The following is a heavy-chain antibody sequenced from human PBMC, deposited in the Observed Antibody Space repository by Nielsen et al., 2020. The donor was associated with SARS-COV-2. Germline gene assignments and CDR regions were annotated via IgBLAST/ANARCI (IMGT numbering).Heavy chain of an antibody. CDR3: AKGLSGSYYEAFDY. V-gene: IGHV3-13*01. D-gene: IGHD1-26*01. CDR2: IGTAGDT. J-gene: IGHJ4*02. CDR1: GFTFSSYD. Sequence: GGSLTLSCAASGFTFSSYDMHWVRQATGKGLDWVSAIGTAGDTYYPGPVKGRFTISRENAKNSLYLQMNSLRAEDTAVYYCAKGLSGSYYEAFDYWGQGTLVTVSS.